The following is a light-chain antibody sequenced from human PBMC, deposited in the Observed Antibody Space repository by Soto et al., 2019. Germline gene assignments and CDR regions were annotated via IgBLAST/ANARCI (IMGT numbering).Light chain of an antibody. CDR2: DAS. V-gene: IGKV3-11*01. CDR3: QPRMNWPLT. Sequence: EIVLTQSPATLSLSPGGRSTLSCMASQNIYSNVSWYQQKPGQAPRLLIYDASNRAAGTPARFSGSGSETDFTLTISSLEPEDFAVYYCQPRMNWPLTVGPGTRLDIK. CDR1: QNIYSN. J-gene: IGKJ5*01.